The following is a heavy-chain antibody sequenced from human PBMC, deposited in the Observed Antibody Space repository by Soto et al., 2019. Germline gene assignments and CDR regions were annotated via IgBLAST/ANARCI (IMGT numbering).Heavy chain of an antibody. D-gene: IGHD1-20*01. J-gene: IGHJ4*02. CDR1: GGSFSGYY. CDR3: ARGRTLITGTSLDY. V-gene: IGHV4-34*01. Sequence: SETLSLTCAAYGGSFSGYYWTWIRQPPGKGLEWIGEINRSGSTNYKPSLRGRVTISVDTPKNQLSLKVSSVAAADTAVYYCARGRTLITGTSLDYWGQGTLVTVSS. CDR2: INRSGST.